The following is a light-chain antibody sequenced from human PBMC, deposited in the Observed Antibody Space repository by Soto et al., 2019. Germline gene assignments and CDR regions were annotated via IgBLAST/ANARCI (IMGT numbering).Light chain of an antibody. Sequence: DIQMTQSPSSLSASVGDRVSITCRASQYIDDYVAWYQQKPGTPPKLLIFGAYILQSGVPSRFSGTGSVTEFILTTSSLQPEDGATDYCQKYSKAPWTVGQVTKV. V-gene: IGKV1-27*01. CDR3: QKYSKAPWT. CDR1: QYIDDY. CDR2: GAY. J-gene: IGKJ1*01.